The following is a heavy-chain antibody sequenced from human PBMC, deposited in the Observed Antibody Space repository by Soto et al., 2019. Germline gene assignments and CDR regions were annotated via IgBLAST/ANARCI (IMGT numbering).Heavy chain of an antibody. Sequence: EVQLLESGGGLVQPGESLRLSCVGSAFAFGTYAVTWVRQAPGKGLNWVSTISGSGETTYFADSVKGRFSISRDNSEKTVYLQMNDLRAEDTAVYYCSQGRHYDYVWGSSFDAFDIWGQGTMVTVSS. CDR1: AFAFGTYA. V-gene: IGHV3-23*01. CDR3: SQGRHYDYVWGSSFDAFDI. D-gene: IGHD3-16*01. CDR2: ISGSGETT. J-gene: IGHJ3*02.